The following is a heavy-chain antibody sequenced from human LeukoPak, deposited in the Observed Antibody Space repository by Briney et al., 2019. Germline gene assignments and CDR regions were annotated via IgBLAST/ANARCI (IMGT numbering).Heavy chain of an antibody. CDR2: IYISGST. CDR3: ARETSTVTYRISDY. D-gene: IGHD4-17*01. CDR1: GGSISRYY. Sequence: SETLSLTCTVSGGSISRYYRSWIRQPAGKGLEWIGRIYISGSTNYNPSLKSRVTMSVGTSKSQLSLKLTSVTAADTAVYYCARETSTVTYRISDYWGQGTLVTVSS. V-gene: IGHV4-4*07. J-gene: IGHJ4*02.